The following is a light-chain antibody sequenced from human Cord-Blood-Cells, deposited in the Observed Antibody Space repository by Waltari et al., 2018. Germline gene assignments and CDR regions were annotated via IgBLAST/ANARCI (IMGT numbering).Light chain of an antibody. CDR3: QAWDSSTVV. CDR1: KLGDKY. V-gene: IGLV3-1*01. J-gene: IGLJ2*01. CDR2: QDS. Sequence: SYELTQPPSVSVSPGQTASITCSGDKLGDKYACWYQQKPGQSPVLVIYQDSKRPSGIPDRFSGSNSGNTANLTISGTQAMDEADYYCQAWDSSTVVFGGGTKLTVL.